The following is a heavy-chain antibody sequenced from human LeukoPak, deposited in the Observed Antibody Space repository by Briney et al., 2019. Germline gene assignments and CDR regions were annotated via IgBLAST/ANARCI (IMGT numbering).Heavy chain of an antibody. CDR1: GYXFTSYG. J-gene: IGHJ4*02. Sequence: GASVKVSCRASGYXFTSYGMSWVRQAPGQGLEWMGWISAYNGNTNYAQKLQGRVTMTTDTSTSTAYMELRSLRSDDTAVYYCARVPTLAYCGGDCYFDYWGQGTLVTVSS. CDR2: ISAYNGNT. D-gene: IGHD2-21*02. CDR3: ARVPTLAYCGGDCYFDY. V-gene: IGHV1-18*01.